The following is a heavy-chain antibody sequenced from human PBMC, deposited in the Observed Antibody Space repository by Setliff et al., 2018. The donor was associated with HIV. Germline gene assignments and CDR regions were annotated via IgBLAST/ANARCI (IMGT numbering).Heavy chain of an antibody. CDR1: GGSFSDYY. CDR3: ASSSPGYYDILTGYYEGYYFDY. D-gene: IGHD3-9*01. V-gene: IGHV4-34*01. Sequence: SETLSLTCAVYGGSFSDYYWSWIRQPPGRGLEWIGEINHGGSTNYNPSLKSRVTMSVDTSKNQFSLKLSSVTAADTAVYYCASSSPGYYDILTGYYEGYYFDYWGQGTLVTVSS. J-gene: IGHJ4*02. CDR2: INHGGST.